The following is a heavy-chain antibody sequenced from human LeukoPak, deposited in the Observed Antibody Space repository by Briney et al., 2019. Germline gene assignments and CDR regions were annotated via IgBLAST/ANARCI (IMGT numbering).Heavy chain of an antibody. V-gene: IGHV4-34*01. D-gene: IGHD4-17*01. Sequence: SETLSLTCAVYGGSFSGYYWSWIRQPPGKGLWWIGEINHSGSTNYNPSLTSRVTISVDTSKNQFSLKLSSVTAADTAVYYCARGRVTRYNWFDPWGQGTLVTVSS. CDR2: INHSGST. J-gene: IGHJ5*02. CDR3: ARGRVTRYNWFDP. CDR1: GGSFSGYY.